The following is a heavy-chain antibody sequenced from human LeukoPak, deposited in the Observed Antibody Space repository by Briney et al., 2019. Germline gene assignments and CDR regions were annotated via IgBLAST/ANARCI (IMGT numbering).Heavy chain of an antibody. D-gene: IGHD5-12*01. J-gene: IGHJ6*02. CDR2: ISESSSYV. V-gene: IGHV3-21*06. CDR1: GFTFSGYS. Sequence: PGGSLRLSCEASGFTFSGYSMTWVRQAPGKGLEWVSYISESSSYVYYADSVKGRFTISRDNGKNSLYLQMSSLRAEDTAMYYCARDRAVKARIGGMDVWGQGTTVTVSS. CDR3: ARDRAVKARIGGMDV.